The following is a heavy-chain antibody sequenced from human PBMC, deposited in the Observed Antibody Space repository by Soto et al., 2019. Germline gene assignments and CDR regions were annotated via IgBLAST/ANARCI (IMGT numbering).Heavy chain of an antibody. D-gene: IGHD3-9*01. Sequence: QVQLQESGPGLVKPSETLSLTCTVSGVSITPYFWSWIRQPAGEAPEWLGHIYASGRTTYNPSLKSRVTMFVSQTQVSLRLTSMTAADTAVYYCARHFDVDPSLDHYYFDLWGRGALVTVSS. V-gene: IGHV4-4*07. J-gene: IGHJ2*01. CDR3: ARHFDVDPSLDHYYFDL. CDR2: IYASGRT. CDR1: GVSITPYF.